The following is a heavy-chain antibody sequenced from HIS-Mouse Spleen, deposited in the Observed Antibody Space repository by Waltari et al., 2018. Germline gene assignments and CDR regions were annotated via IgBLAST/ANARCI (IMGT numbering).Heavy chain of an antibody. Sequence: QLQLQESGPGLVKPSETLSLTCTVSGGSISSSRYYWGWIRQPPGKGLEWIGSIYYSGSTYYNPSLKSRVTISVDTSKNQFSLKLSSVTAADTAVYYCAREIPYSSSWYDWYFDLWGRGTLDTVSS. J-gene: IGHJ2*01. CDR1: GGSISSSRYY. D-gene: IGHD6-13*01. CDR3: AREIPYSSSWYDWYFDL. CDR2: IYYSGST. V-gene: IGHV4-39*07.